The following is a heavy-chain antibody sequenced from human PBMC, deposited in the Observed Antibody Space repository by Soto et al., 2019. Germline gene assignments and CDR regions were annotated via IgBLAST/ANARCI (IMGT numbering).Heavy chain of an antibody. D-gene: IGHD2-15*01. CDR3: AKDGYCGGDSCYPPYYFDS. J-gene: IGHJ4*02. Sequence: EVPLLESGGGLVQPGGSLRLSCAASGFTFSNYAMTWVRQAPGKGLEWVSAISGGGDSTYYADSVKGRFTISRDNSKNTLYLHMNSLRVEDTAVYYCAKDGYCGGDSCYPPYYFDSWGQGALVTVSS. CDR1: GFTFSNYA. V-gene: IGHV3-23*01. CDR2: ISGGGDST.